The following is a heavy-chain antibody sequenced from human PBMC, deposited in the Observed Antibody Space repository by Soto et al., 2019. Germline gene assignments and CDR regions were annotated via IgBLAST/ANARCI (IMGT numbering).Heavy chain of an antibody. CDR1: GYTFTSYG. Sequence: ASVKVSCKASGYTFTSYGISWVRQAPGQGLEWMGWISAYNGNTNYAQKLQGRVTITTDTSTSTAYMELRSLRSDDTAVYYCARDRMVVITTGNWFDPWGQGTLVTVSS. D-gene: IGHD3-22*01. J-gene: IGHJ5*02. V-gene: IGHV1-18*01. CDR3: ARDRMVVITTGNWFDP. CDR2: ISAYNGNT.